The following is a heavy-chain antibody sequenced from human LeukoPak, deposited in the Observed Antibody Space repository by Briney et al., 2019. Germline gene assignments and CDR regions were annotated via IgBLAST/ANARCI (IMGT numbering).Heavy chain of an antibody. V-gene: IGHV3-9*01. CDR3: ARGSAAAGSGDAFDI. J-gene: IGHJ3*02. CDR1: GFTFDDYA. CDR2: ISWNSGSI. D-gene: IGHD6-13*01. Sequence: GGSLRLSCAASGFTFDDYAMHWVRQAPGKGLEWVSGISWNSGSIGYADSVKGRFTISRDNAKNSLYLQMNSLRAEDTAVYYCARGSAAAGSGDAFDIWGQGTMVTVSS.